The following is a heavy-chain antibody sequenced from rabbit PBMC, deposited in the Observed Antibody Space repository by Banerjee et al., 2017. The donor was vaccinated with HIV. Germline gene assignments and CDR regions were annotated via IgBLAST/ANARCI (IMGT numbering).Heavy chain of an antibody. J-gene: IGHJ4*01. CDR1: GFDFSSNA. CDR2: IYNGDDNT. CDR3: ARENTYDDGGWAYAFNL. Sequence: QEQLVESGGGLVTPGESLTLTCKASGFDFSSNAMCWVRQAPGKRPEWIACIYNGDDNTYYANWAKGRFTISKTSSTTVTLQMTSLTVADTATYFCARENTYDDGGWAYAFNLWGPGTLVTVS. V-gene: IGHV1S47*01. D-gene: IGHD6-1*01.